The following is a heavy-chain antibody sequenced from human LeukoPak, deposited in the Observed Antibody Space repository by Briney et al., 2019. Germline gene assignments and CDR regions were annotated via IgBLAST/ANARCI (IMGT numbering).Heavy chain of an antibody. D-gene: IGHD3-22*01. CDR2: ISNDGGGT. Sequence: GGSLRLSCAASGFIFNNYGLIWVRQAPGKWLEWVSAISNDGGGTNYAEFVKGRFTISRDNSKNTLFLQMSSLRAEDTALYYCAKGSSGYFVDLWGQGTLVTVSS. V-gene: IGHV3-23*01. CDR3: AKGSSGYFVDL. J-gene: IGHJ5*02. CDR1: GFIFNNYG.